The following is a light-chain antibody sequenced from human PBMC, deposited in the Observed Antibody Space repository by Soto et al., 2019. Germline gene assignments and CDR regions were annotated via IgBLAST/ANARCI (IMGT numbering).Light chain of an antibody. V-gene: IGKV3-20*01. CDR3: QQYHNWPPIT. J-gene: IGKJ5*01. CDR2: GAS. CDR1: QSVSSR. Sequence: EIVLTQSPGTLSLSPGERATLSCRASQSVSSRLAWYQQKPGQAPRLLISGASSRATGIPDRFSGSGSGTDFTLTISRLEPEDFAVYYCQQYHNWPPITFGQGTRLEI.